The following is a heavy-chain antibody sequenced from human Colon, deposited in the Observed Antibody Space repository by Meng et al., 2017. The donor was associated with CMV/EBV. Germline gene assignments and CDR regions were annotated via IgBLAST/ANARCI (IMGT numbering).Heavy chain of an antibody. CDR1: GYTFTDYY. J-gene: IGHJ4*02. CDR3: ATDGAGDSLDY. Sequence: ASVKVSCKASGYTFTDYYVHWVRQAPGQGLEWMGWINPNSGDTNYAQKFQGRVTVTRDTSISTTYMDLSRLKSDDTAVYYCATDGAGDSLDYWGQGTLVTVSS. CDR2: INPNSGDT. V-gene: IGHV1-2*02. D-gene: IGHD7-27*01.